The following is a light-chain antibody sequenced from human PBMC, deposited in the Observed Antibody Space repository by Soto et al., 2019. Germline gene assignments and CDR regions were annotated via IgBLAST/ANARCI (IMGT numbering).Light chain of an antibody. CDR2: RNN. CDR1: SSNIGSNY. Sequence: QSLLTQPPSASGTPGQRVTISCSGSSSNIGSNYVYWYQQLPGTAPQLLIYRNNQRPSGVPDRFSGSKSGTSASLAISALRSEDEADYYCTVWDDSLRGRLFGGGTKVTVL. CDR3: TVWDDSLRGRL. J-gene: IGLJ2*01. V-gene: IGLV1-47*01.